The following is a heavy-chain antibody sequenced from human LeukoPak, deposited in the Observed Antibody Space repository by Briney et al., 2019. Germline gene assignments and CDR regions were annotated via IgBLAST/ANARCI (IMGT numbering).Heavy chain of an antibody. CDR1: GGSFSGYY. J-gene: IGHJ4*02. D-gene: IGHD2-15*01. Sequence: SGTLSLTCAVYGGSFSGYYWSWIRQPPGKGLEWIGEINHSGSTNYNPSLKSRVTISVDTSKNQFSLKLSSVTAADTAVYYCARLKEAVAGDYWGQGTLVTVSS. CDR2: INHSGST. V-gene: IGHV4-34*01. CDR3: ARLKEAVAGDY.